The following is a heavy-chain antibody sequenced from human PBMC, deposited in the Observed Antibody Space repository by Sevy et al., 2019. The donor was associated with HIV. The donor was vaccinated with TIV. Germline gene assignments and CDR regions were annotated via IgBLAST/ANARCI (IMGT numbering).Heavy chain of an antibody. Sequence: GGSLRLSCAASGFTFRSYWMHWVLQAPGKGLVWVSRINADGTTTTYVDSVEGRFTISRDNAKNTLYLQMNSMRVEDTAAYYYARGSDTTNWAEWFDPWGQGTLVTVSS. CDR1: GFTFRSYW. J-gene: IGHJ5*02. CDR3: ARGSDTTNWAEWFDP. D-gene: IGHD1-1*01. V-gene: IGHV3-74*01. CDR2: INADGTTT.